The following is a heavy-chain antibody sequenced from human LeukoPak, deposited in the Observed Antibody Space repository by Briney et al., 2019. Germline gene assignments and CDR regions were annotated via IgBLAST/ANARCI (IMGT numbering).Heavy chain of an antibody. CDR3: ARREVTAAFDY. J-gene: IGHJ4*02. CDR2: ICYSGST. CDR1: GGSISSSSYY. Sequence: SETLSLTCTVSGGSISSSSYYWGWLRQPPGKGLEWIGSICYSGSTYYNPSLKSRLTISVDTSKNQFSLKLSSVTAADTAVYYCARREVTAAFDYWGQGTLVTVSS. V-gene: IGHV4-39*01. D-gene: IGHD2-21*02.